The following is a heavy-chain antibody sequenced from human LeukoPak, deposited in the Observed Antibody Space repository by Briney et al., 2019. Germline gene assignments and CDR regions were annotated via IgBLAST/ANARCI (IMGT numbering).Heavy chain of an antibody. CDR2: ISSRSTYI. V-gene: IGHV3-11*06. D-gene: IGHD2-8*02. Sequence: GGSLRLSCTASGFTFSDYYMSWIRQAPGKGLEWSSYISSRSTYISDADSVKGRFTISRDNAKNLLFLQMNSLRVEDTALYYCARGGTGAFDYWGQGILVTVSS. CDR3: ARGGTGAFDY. J-gene: IGHJ4*02. CDR1: GFTFSDYY.